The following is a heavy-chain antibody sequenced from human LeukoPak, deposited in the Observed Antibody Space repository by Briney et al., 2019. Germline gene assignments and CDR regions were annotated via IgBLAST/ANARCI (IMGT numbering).Heavy chain of an antibody. CDR3: ARVYGNYDSLPYFDY. CDR2: IYYSGST. D-gene: IGHD4-11*01. V-gene: IGHV4-59*01. Sequence: SETLSLTCAVSGGSISSYYWSWIRQPPGKGLEWIGYIYYSGSTNYNPSLKSRVTISVDTSKNQFSLKLSSVTAADTAVYYCARVYGNYDSLPYFDYWGQGTLVTVSP. J-gene: IGHJ4*02. CDR1: GGSISSYY.